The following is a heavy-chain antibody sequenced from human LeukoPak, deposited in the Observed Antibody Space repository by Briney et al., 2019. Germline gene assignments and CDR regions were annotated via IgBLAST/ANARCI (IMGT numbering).Heavy chain of an antibody. CDR1: GYTFTGYY. V-gene: IGHV1-2*02. CDR2: INPNSSGT. J-gene: IGHJ5*02. D-gene: IGHD2-15*01. Sequence: ASVKVSCKASGYTFTGYYMHWVRQAPGQGLEWMGWINPNSSGTNYAQKFQGRVTMTRDTSISTAYMGLSRLRSDDTAVYYCARDLLLYCSGGSCPFDPWGQGTLVTVSS. CDR3: ARDLLLYCSGGSCPFDP.